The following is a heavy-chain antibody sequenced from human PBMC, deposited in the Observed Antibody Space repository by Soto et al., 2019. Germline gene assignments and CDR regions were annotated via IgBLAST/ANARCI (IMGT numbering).Heavy chain of an antibody. D-gene: IGHD2-21*02. CDR1: GYTFTSYG. CDR3: ARGPSTLISYCGGDCYLPLDY. Sequence: GASVKVSCKASGYTFTSYGISWVRQAPGQGLEWMGWISAYNGNTNYAQKLQGRVTMTTDTSTSTAYMELRSLRSDDTAVYYCARGPSTLISYCGGDCYLPLDYWGQGTLVTVSS. J-gene: IGHJ4*02. V-gene: IGHV1-18*01. CDR2: ISAYNGNT.